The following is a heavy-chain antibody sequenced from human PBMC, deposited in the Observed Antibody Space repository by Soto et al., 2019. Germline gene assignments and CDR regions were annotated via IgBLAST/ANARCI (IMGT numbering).Heavy chain of an antibody. Sequence: GGSLRLSCSASGFTISTYAMTWFRQAPGKGLECVSGVTDSGGQIHYADSVKGRFTISKDNSKNTLYLQMSSLREEDTALYYCAKDAVYKDGLWLMDSWGQGTLVTVSS. D-gene: IGHD2-21*01. CDR1: GFTISTYA. V-gene: IGHV3-23*01. CDR3: AKDAVYKDGLWLMDS. CDR2: VTDSGGQI. J-gene: IGHJ5*02.